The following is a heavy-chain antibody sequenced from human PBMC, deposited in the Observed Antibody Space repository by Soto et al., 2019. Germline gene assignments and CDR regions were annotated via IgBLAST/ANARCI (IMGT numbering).Heavy chain of an antibody. D-gene: IGHD1-26*01. Sequence: SETLSLTCTVSGGSISSGGYYWSWIRQHPGKGLEWIGYIYYGGSTYYNPSLKSRVTISVDTSKNQFSLKLSSVTAADTAVYYCARDRSGSYLGSLYYYYGMDVWGQGTTVTVSS. J-gene: IGHJ6*02. CDR3: ARDRSGSYLGSLYYYYGMDV. CDR2: IYYGGST. V-gene: IGHV4-31*03. CDR1: GGSISSGGYY.